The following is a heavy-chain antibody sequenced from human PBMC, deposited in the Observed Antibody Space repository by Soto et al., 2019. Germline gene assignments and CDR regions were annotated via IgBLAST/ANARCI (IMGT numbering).Heavy chain of an antibody. CDR3: ARDLSGTGLDI. J-gene: IGHJ6*02. CDR1: GDSIGRFY. D-gene: IGHD1-26*01. V-gene: IGHV4-4*07. CDR2: VYSTGGV. Sequence: QVQLHESGPGLVKPSETLSLTCNVSGDSIGRFYWSWIRQSAGKGLEWIGRVYSTGGVTYNPALKGRVTISLDRSNNHVSLEMNSETAADTAVYFCARDLSGTGLDIWGRGTRVSVSS.